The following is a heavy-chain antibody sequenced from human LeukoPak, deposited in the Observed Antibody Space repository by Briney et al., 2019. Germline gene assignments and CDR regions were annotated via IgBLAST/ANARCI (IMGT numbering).Heavy chain of an antibody. CDR1: GGSISIYY. J-gene: IGHJ1*01. CDR2: IYYSGTT. Sequence: SETLSLTRTVSGGSISIYYWSWIRQPPGKGLECIGYIYYSGTTNYNPSLKSRVTISVDTSKNQFSLKLSSVTAADTAVYYCARHGGYSSPYLHWGQGTLVTVSS. V-gene: IGHV4-59*08. D-gene: IGHD6-13*01. CDR3: ARHGGYSSPYLH.